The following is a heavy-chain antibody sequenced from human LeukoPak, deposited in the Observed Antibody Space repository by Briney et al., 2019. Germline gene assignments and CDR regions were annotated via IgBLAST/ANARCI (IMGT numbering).Heavy chain of an antibody. V-gene: IGHV4-34*01. D-gene: IGHD6-19*01. CDR2: INHSGST. J-gene: IGHJ4*02. CDR1: GGSFSGYY. Sequence: SETLSLTCAVYGGSFSGYYWSWIRQPPGKGLEWIGEINHSGSTNYNPSLKSRVTISVDTSKNQFSLKLSSVTAADTAVYYCARGRESCGWDFDYWGQGTLVTVSS. CDR3: ARGRESCGWDFDY.